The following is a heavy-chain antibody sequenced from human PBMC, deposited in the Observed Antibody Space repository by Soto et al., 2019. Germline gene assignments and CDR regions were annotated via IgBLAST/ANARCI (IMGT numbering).Heavy chain of an antibody. V-gene: IGHV4-31*03. D-gene: IGHD3-10*02. J-gene: IGHJ4*02. CDR1: GGSISSGGYY. CDR2: IYYSGST. Sequence: QVQLQESGPGLVKPSQTLSLTCTVSGGSISSGGYYWSWIRQHPGKGLEWIGYIYYSGSTYYNRSPKTRVTISVDTSKNQFSLKLGSVTAADTAVYYWARELLWPGPGYFDYWGQGTLVTVSS. CDR3: ARELLWPGPGYFDY.